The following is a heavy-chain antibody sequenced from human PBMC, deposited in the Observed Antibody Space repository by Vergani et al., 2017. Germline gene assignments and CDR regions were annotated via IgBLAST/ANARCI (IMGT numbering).Heavy chain of an antibody. J-gene: IGHJ6*03. Sequence: QVQLVQSGAEVKKPGSSVKVSCKASGGTFSSYAISWVRQAPGQGLEWMGGIIPIFGTANYAQKFQGRVTITADESTGTAYMELSSLRSEDTAVYYCARAVVVVPAAIHYYYYYMDVWGKGTTVTVSS. CDR2: IIPIFGTA. V-gene: IGHV1-69*01. CDR1: GGTFSSYA. D-gene: IGHD2-2*01. CDR3: ARAVVVVPAAIHYYYYYMDV.